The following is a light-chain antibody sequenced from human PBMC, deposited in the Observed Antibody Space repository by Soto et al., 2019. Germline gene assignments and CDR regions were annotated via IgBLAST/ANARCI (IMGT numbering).Light chain of an antibody. CDR3: GTWDSSLTAVV. J-gene: IGLJ2*01. Sequence: QSVLTQPPSVSAAPGQKVTISCSGGSSNIGSHYVSWYQQLPKTAPKLLIYDNDQRPSGIPDRFSASKSGTSATLGITGLQTGDEADYYCGTWDSSLTAVVFGGGTKVTVL. CDR1: SSNIGSHY. V-gene: IGLV1-51*01. CDR2: DND.